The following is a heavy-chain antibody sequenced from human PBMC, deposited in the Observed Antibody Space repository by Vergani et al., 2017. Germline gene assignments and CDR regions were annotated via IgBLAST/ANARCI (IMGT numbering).Heavy chain of an antibody. Sequence: EVQLVESGGGLVQPGRSLRLSCAASGVTFDDYAMHWVRQAPGKGLEWVSGISWNSGSIGYADSVKGRFTISRDNAKNSLYLQMNSLRAEDTALYYCGVIAKGYWGQGTLVTVSS. J-gene: IGHJ4*02. D-gene: IGHD2-21*01. CDR1: GVTFDDYA. CDR2: ISWNSGSI. V-gene: IGHV3-9*01. CDR3: GVIAKGY.